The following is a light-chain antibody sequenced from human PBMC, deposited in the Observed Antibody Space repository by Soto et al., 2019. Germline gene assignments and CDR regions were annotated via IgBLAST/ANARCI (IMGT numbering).Light chain of an antibody. Sequence: EIVLTQSPGTLSLSPGERATLSCRASQSVSSSYLAWYQQKPGQAPRLLIYGASSRATGIPDRFSGSGSGTDFPLTISRLEPEDFAVYYCQHYGSLVLTFGGGTKVESK. V-gene: IGKV3-20*01. CDR1: QSVSSSY. J-gene: IGKJ4*01. CDR2: GAS. CDR3: QHYGSLVLT.